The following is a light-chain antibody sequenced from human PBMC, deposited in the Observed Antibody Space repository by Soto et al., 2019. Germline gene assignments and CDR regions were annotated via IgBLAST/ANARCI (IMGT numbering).Light chain of an antibody. CDR1: SSDVGRYNL. J-gene: IGLJ2*01. CDR2: EVT. V-gene: IGLV2-23*02. CDR3: CSYAGSSTYVL. Sequence: QSVLTQPASVSGSPGQSITISCAGTSSDVGRYNLVSWYQHHPGTAPKLMIYEVTKRPSGVSDRFSGSKSGNTASLTISGLQAEDEADYYCCSYAGSSTYVLFGGGTKLTVL.